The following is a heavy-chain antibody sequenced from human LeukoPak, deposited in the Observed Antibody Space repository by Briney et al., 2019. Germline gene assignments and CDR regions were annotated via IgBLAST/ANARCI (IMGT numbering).Heavy chain of an antibody. V-gene: IGHV1-46*01. CDR1: GYTFTSFY. CDR3: ARGYPMDWNYFDY. J-gene: IGHJ4*02. D-gene: IGHD3/OR15-3a*01. Sequence: ASVKVSCKASGYTFTSFYVHWVRQAPGQGLEWVAIINPSDGTTTYAQKFQGRLTMTRDTSTSTVYMELSSLRSEDTAVYYCARGYPMDWNYFDYWGQGALVTVSS. CDR2: INPSDGTT.